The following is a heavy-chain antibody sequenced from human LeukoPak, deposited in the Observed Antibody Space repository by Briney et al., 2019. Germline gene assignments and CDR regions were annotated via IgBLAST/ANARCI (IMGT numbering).Heavy chain of an antibody. J-gene: IGHJ4*02. CDR1: GFTFSSYT. CDR2: ISSSSSYI. CDR3: ARDVTHCGGDCYSGDY. V-gene: IGHV3-21*01. D-gene: IGHD2-21*02. Sequence: PGGSLRLSCAASGFTFSSYTMNWVRQAPGKGLEWVSSISSSSSYINYADSVKGRFTISRDNAKNSLYLQMNRLRAEDTAVYYFARDVTHCGGDCYSGDYWGKGTLVTVSS.